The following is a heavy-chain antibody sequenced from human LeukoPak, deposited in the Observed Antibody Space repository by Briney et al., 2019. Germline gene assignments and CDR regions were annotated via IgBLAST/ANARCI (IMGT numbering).Heavy chain of an antibody. V-gene: IGHV3-30*18. CDR3: AKDKPIRERARRAIASGIHYYYNGMDV. Sequence: GGSLRLSCAASGFTFSNYGMHWVRQAPGKGLEWVAVISHDGSHEVYADSVKGRFTISRDSSKNTLYLQMNSLRAEDTAVYFCAKDKPIRERARRAIASGIHYYYNGMDVWGQGTAVAVSS. J-gene: IGHJ6*02. CDR2: ISHDGSHE. D-gene: IGHD3-10*01. CDR1: GFTFSNYG.